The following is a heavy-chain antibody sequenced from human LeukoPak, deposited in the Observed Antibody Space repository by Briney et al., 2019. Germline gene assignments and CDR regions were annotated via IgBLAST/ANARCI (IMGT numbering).Heavy chain of an antibody. CDR2: IIPIFGTA. J-gene: IGHJ4*02. CDR1: GGTFSSYA. Sequence: ASVKVSCKASGGTFSSYAISWVRRAPGQGLEWMGGIIPIFGTANYAQKFQGRVTITTDESTSTAYMELSSLRSEDTAVYYCARTALRGNYDSSGYYYGNIDYWGQGTLVTVSS. CDR3: ARTALRGNYDSSGYYYGNIDY. D-gene: IGHD3-22*01. V-gene: IGHV1-69*05.